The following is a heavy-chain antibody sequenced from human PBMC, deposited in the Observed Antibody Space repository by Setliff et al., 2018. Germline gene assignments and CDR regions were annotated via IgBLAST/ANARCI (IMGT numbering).Heavy chain of an antibody. CDR3: ARSYQGVDDFWSGYFQTDYYYYMDV. CDR2: INGGNGNT. CDR1: GYSFSTYA. D-gene: IGHD3-3*01. J-gene: IGHJ6*03. Sequence: ASVKVSCKASGYSFSTYAMHWVRQAPGQRLEWMGWINGGNGNTKYSQKFQGRITITRDTSASTAYMELSSLRSEDTAVYYCARSYQGVDDFWSGYFQTDYYYYMDVWGKGTTVTVS. V-gene: IGHV1-3*01.